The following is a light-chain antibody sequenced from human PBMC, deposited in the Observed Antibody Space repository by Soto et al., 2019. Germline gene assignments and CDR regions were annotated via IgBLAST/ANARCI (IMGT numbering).Light chain of an antibody. Sequence: EIVLTQSPATLSVSPGERATLSCRASQTVRNNYLAWYQQKPGQAPRLLIYDASSRATGIPDRFSGSGSGTDFTLTITRLEPEDFAVYYCQQYASSRTFGQGTKVDIK. V-gene: IGKV3-20*01. J-gene: IGKJ1*01. CDR3: QQYASSRT. CDR1: QTVRNNY. CDR2: DAS.